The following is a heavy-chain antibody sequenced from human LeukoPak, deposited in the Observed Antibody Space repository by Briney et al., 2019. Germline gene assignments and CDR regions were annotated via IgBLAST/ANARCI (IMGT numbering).Heavy chain of an antibody. V-gene: IGHV1-8*01. J-gene: IGHJ6*03. D-gene: IGHD3-16*01. Sequence: ASVKVSCKTSGYTFTSYDINWVRHATRQALKWMEYMSPNSGNRGYAQNIQGRVIMTRNTSINPAYMELSSLRSEDTAVYYCARGMTQCMDVWGKGTTVTVSS. CDR1: GYTFTSYD. CDR2: MSPNSGNR. CDR3: ARGMTQCMDV.